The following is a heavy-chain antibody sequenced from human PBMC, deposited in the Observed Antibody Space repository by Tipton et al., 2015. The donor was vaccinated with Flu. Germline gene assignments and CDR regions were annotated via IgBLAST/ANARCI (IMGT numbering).Heavy chain of an antibody. CDR3: ARGNIVVVPAARDYYYYYCMDV. CDR2: INHSGST. J-gene: IGHJ6*02. D-gene: IGHD2-2*01. V-gene: IGHV4-34*01. CDR1: GGSFSGYY. Sequence: TLSLTCAVYGGSFSGYYWSWIRQPPGKGLEWIGEINHSGSTNYNPSLKSRVTISVDTSKNQFSLKLSSVTAADTAVYYCARGNIVVVPAARDYYYYYCMDVWGQGTTVTVSS.